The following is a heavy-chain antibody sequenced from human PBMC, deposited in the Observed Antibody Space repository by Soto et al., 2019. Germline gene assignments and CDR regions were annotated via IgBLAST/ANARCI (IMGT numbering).Heavy chain of an antibody. J-gene: IGHJ4*02. D-gene: IGHD6-19*01. CDR3: AHSRGGWYSRTGDY. CDR2: IYWNDDK. CDR1: GFSLSTSGVG. Sequence: QITLKESGPTVVKPTQTLTLTCTFSGFSLSTSGVGVGWIRQPPGKALEWLALIYWNDDKHYSPSLKSRLTITNDTSKNQVVLTMTNMDPVDTATSYCAHSRGGWYSRTGDYWGQGTLVTVSS. V-gene: IGHV2-5*01.